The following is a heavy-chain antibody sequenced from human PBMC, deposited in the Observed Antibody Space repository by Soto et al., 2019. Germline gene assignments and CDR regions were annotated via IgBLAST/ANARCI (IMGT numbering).Heavy chain of an antibody. J-gene: IGHJ3*02. Sequence: ASVKVSCKTSADIFNNYYMHWVRQAPGQGLEWMGVMTPSDGSTNYAQSFQGRVTTTRDTSTRTVYVELSSLRSEDTAVYYCAKHCGGGCSNGFDIWGQGTKVTVSS. CDR2: MTPSDGST. CDR1: ADIFNNYY. V-gene: IGHV1-46*02. D-gene: IGHD2-21*02. CDR3: AKHCGGGCSNGFDI.